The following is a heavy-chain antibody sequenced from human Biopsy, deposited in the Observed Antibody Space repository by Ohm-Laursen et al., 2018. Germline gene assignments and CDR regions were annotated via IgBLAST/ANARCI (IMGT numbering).Heavy chain of an antibody. Sequence: SLRLSCAASGFPFTGFSMDWVRQAPGKGLEWVSGISDSGGSTYYADSVKGRFTISRDNSKNTLYLEMNSLRAEDTAIYYCAKARSGSSNSCYNYWGQGTLVIVSS. CDR1: GFPFTGFS. CDR3: AKARSGSSNSCYNY. CDR2: ISDSGGST. J-gene: IGHJ4*02. V-gene: IGHV3-23*01. D-gene: IGHD2-2*02.